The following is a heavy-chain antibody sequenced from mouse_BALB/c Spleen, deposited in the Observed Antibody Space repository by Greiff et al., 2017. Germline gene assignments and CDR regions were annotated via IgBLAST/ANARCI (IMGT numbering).Heavy chain of an antibody. Sequence: EVQLVESGGGLVKPGGSLKLSCAASGFTFSSYAMSWVRQTPEKRLEWVASISSGGSTYYPDSVKGRFTISRDNARNILYLQMSSLRSEDTAMYYCARGGNYYGSYWYFDVWGAGTTVTVSS. D-gene: IGHD1-1*01. CDR1: GFTFSSYA. V-gene: IGHV5-6-5*01. CDR2: ISSGGST. CDR3: ARGGNYYGSYWYFDV. J-gene: IGHJ1*01.